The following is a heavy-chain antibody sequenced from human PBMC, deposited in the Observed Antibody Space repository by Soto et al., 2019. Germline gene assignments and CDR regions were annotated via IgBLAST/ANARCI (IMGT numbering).Heavy chain of an antibody. D-gene: IGHD3-10*01. V-gene: IGHV1-2*02. CDR2: INPNSGGT. J-gene: IGHJ6*02. CDR3: ARDRALSHRRSYYYYGMEV. Sequence: QVQLVQSGAEVKKPGASVKVSCKASGYTFTGYYMHWVRQAPGQGLEWMGWINPNSGGTNYAQKFQGRVTMPRDTSISTAYMELSRLRSDDTAVYYCARDRALSHRRSYYYYGMEVWGQGTTVTVSS. CDR1: GYTFTGYY.